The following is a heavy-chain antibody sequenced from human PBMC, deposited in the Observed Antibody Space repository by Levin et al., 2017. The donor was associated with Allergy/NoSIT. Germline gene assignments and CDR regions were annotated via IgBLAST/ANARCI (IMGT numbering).Heavy chain of an antibody. D-gene: IGHD3-10*01. Sequence: LSGGSLRLSCAASGFTFSSYAMSWVRQAPGKGLEWVSAISGSGGSTYYADSVKGRFTISRDNSKNTLYLQMNSLRAEDTAVYYCAKEPPPPSIYGSGSPLDYWGQGTLVTVSS. V-gene: IGHV3-23*01. CDR2: ISGSGGST. CDR3: AKEPPPPSIYGSGSPLDY. J-gene: IGHJ4*02. CDR1: GFTFSSYA.